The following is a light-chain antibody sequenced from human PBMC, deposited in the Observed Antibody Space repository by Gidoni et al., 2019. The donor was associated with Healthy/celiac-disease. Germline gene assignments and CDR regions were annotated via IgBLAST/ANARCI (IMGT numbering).Light chain of an antibody. CDR1: SSNLGAGHH. CDR2: ANR. J-gene: IGLJ1*01. CDR3: QSYDTSLSAYV. V-gene: IGLV1-40*01. Sequence: QSVLTQPPSVSGAPGQQITISCTGSSSNLGAGHHVHWYQHLPGTATQVLIFANRKRPSGVPDRFSASKSGTSASLVITGLQPEDETDYYCQSYDTSLSAYVFGTGTKVTVL.